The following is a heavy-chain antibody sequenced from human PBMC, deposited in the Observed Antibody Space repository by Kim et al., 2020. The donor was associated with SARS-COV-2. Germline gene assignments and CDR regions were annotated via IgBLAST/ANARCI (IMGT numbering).Heavy chain of an antibody. V-gene: IGHV4-39*07. CDR2: IYFTGNT. D-gene: IGHD3-22*01. Sequence: SETLSLTCTVSGDSISGSSYYWAWIRQPPGKGLEWIGSIYFTGNTYYNPSLRSRVTISVDTFKNHFSLKVNSVTAADTAVFYCARADFYFDSENQLLNAFDVWGRGTMVAVSS. CDR1: GDSISGSSYY. CDR3: ARADFYFDSENQLLNAFDV. J-gene: IGHJ3*01.